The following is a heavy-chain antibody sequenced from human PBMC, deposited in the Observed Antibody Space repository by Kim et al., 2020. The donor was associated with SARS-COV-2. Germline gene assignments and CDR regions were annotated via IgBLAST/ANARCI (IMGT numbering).Heavy chain of an antibody. CDR1: GFTFSSYS. CDR2: ISSSSSYI. D-gene: IGHD3-10*01. J-gene: IGHJ4*02. Sequence: GGSLRLSCAASGFTFSSYSMNWVRQAPGKGLEWVSSISSSSSYIYYADSLKGRLTISRDNAKNSLYLQMNSLRAEDTAVYYCARDEGWFGELSGHDYWGQGTLVTVSS. CDR3: ARDEGWFGELSGHDY. V-gene: IGHV3-21*04.